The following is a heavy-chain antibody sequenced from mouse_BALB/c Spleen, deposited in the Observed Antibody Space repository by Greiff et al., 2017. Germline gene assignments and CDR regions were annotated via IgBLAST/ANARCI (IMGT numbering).Heavy chain of an antibody. V-gene: IGHV5-12-2*01. Sequence: EVQVVESGGGLVQPGGSLKLSCAASGFTFSSYTMSWVRQTPEKRLEWVAYISNGGGSTYYPDTVKGRFTISRDNAKNTLYLQMSSLKSEDTAMYYCARRRTYYGNSGAMDYWGQGTSVTVSS. CDR2: ISNGGGST. D-gene: IGHD2-10*01. CDR3: ARRRTYYGNSGAMDY. J-gene: IGHJ4*01. CDR1: GFTFSSYT.